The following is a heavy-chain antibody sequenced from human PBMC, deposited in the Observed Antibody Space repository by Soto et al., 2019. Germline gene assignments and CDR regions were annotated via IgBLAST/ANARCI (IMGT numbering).Heavy chain of an antibody. CDR2: IRYDGSNI. Sequence: SLRLSCAASGSIFRGYGMHWVRQAPGKGLEWVAVIRYDGSNINYADSVMGRFTISRDNSKNTLYLEMNSLRAEDTAVYYCAREVIGGTTLRGYLDDWGQGNLVTVDS. CDR3: AREVIGGTTLRGYLDD. CDR1: GSIFRGYG. J-gene: IGHJ4*02. V-gene: IGHV3-33*01. D-gene: IGHD2-15*01.